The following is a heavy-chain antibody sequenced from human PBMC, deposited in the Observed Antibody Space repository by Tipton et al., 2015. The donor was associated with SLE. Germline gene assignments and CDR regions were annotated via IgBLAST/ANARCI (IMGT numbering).Heavy chain of an antibody. Sequence: TLSLTCTVSGGSISSYYWSWIRQPAGKGLEWIGYIYTSGSTNYNPSLKSRVTISVDTSKNQFSLKLSSVTAADTAVYYCARYYYDSSGSWAFDIWGQGTMVTVSS. D-gene: IGHD3-22*01. J-gene: IGHJ3*02. CDR1: GGSISSYY. CDR2: IYTSGST. CDR3: ARYYYDSSGSWAFDI. V-gene: IGHV4-4*09.